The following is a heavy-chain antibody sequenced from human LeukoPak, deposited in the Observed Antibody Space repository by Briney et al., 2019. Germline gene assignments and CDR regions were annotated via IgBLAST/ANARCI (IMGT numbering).Heavy chain of an antibody. Sequence: PGGSLRLSCAASGFTFSTYAMSWVRQAPGKGLEWVSVISGSGGDTYYADSVKGRFTISGDNSKSTLCLQMNSLRAEDTAVYYCAKQLGYCSDGSCYFPYWGQGTLVTVSS. V-gene: IGHV3-23*01. CDR2: ISGSGGDT. CDR1: GFTFSTYA. D-gene: IGHD2-15*01. J-gene: IGHJ4*02. CDR3: AKQLGYCSDGSCYFPY.